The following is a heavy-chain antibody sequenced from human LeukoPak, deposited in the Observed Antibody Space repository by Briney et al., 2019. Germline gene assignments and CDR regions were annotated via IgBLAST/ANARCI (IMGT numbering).Heavy chain of an antibody. V-gene: IGHV4-38-2*02. CDR2: IHHSGRI. CDR1: GYSISSGYY. J-gene: IGHJ2*01. CDR3: ARDLANWGNWYFDL. D-gene: IGHD7-27*01. Sequence: SETLSLTCAVSGYSISSGYYWGWLRQPPGKGLEWIGSIHHSGRIYYNPSLKSRVTISVDTSKNQFSLKLSSVTAADTAVYYCARDLANWGNWYFDLWGRGTLVTVSS.